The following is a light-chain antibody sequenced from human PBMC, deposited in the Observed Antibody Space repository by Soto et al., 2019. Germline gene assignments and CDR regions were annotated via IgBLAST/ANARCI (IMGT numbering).Light chain of an antibody. J-gene: IGKJ1*01. CDR2: GAS. V-gene: IGKV3-20*01. Sequence: EIVLTQSPGTLSLSPGERATLSCRASQSVSSTYLAWYQQKPGQAPRLLIHGASSRATGIPDRFSGSGSGTHCTLTISRLEPEDFAVYYCQQYRSAPHTFGQGTKVEI. CDR1: QSVSSTY. CDR3: QQYRSAPHT.